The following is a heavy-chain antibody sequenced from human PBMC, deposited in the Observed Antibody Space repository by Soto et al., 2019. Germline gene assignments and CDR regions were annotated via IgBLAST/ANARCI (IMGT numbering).Heavy chain of an antibody. CDR3: ARDRNWNHHAGDDAFDI. CDR2: IWYDGSNK. D-gene: IGHD1-20*01. Sequence: QVQLVESGGGVVQPGRSLRLSCAASGFTFSSYGMHWVRQAPGKGLEWVAVIWYDGSNKYYADSVKGRFTISRDNSKNTLYLQMNSLRAEDTAVYYCARDRNWNHHAGDDAFDIWGQGTMVTVSS. CDR1: GFTFSSYG. J-gene: IGHJ3*02. V-gene: IGHV3-33*01.